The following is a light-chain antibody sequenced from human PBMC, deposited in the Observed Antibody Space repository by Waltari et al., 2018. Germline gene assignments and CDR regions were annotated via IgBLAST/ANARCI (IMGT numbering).Light chain of an antibody. CDR2: DAS. J-gene: IGKJ1*01. V-gene: IGKV3-20*01. CDR3: QHYVRLPVT. Sequence: EIVLTQSPGTLSLSPGERATVSCRASQSISKYLAWYRLKPGQAPRLLIYDASKRATGIPDRFSASGSGTYFSLTISRLEPEDFAVYYCQHYVRLPVTFGQGTKVEIK. CDR1: QSISKY.